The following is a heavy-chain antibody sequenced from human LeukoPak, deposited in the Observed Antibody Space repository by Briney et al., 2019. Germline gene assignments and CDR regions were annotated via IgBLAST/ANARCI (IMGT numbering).Heavy chain of an antibody. CDR2: VYYRGTT. Sequence: PSDTLSLTFTVSGDSIDSYYWSWIQHPPGKALEWIGYVYYRGTTSYNPFLKSRVTISVDTSKNQFSLKMNAVCAVDTAVYYCVRLLRFGGYDHFDDWGQGILVIVSS. J-gene: IGHJ4*02. D-gene: IGHD5-12*01. CDR3: VRLLRFGGYDHFDD. CDR1: GDSIDSYY. V-gene: IGHV4-59*07.